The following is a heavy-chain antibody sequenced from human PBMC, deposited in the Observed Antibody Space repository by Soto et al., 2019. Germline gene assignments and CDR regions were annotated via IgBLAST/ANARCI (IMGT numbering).Heavy chain of an antibody. J-gene: IGHJ6*02. Sequence: ASETLSLTCTVSGGSISSGGYYWSWIRQHPGKGLEWIGYIYYSGSTYYNPSLKSRVTISVDTSKNQFSLKLSSVAAADTAVYYCARTPVYDSSVGRDYYYYYGMDVWGQGTTVTVSS. CDR2: IYYSGST. D-gene: IGHD3-22*01. V-gene: IGHV4-31*03. CDR3: ARTPVYDSSVGRDYYYYYGMDV. CDR1: GGSISSGGYY.